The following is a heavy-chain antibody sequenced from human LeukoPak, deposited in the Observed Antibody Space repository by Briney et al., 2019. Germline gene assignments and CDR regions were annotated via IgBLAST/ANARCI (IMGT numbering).Heavy chain of an antibody. CDR3: ARVPDFIARPCDS. V-gene: IGHV4-34*01. CDR1: GGSFSGNY. CDR2: SSPTGDIT. D-gene: IGHD2-21*01. J-gene: IGHJ4*02. Sequence: SETLSLTCAVYGGSFSGNYWTLIRQTPGRGLEGIGESSPTGDITGYNPSLRGRATISVDSSKKQFSLKLTSVTAADTGVYYCARVPDFIARPCDSWGPGTLVTVSS.